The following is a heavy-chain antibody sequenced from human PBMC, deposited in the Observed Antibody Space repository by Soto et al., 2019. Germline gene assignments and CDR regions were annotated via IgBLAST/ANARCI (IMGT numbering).Heavy chain of an antibody. CDR3: ARPGVDTAMVSYYFHY. Sequence: SETLSLTCAVYGGSFSDYNWSWIRHPPGKGLEWIGEINDSGSTNYNPSLKSRVTISVDTSKKQFSLKLSSVTAADTAVYYCARPGVDTAMVSYYFHYWGQGNLVTVS. D-gene: IGHD5-18*01. V-gene: IGHV4-34*01. CDR1: GGSFSDYN. CDR2: INDSGST. J-gene: IGHJ4*02.